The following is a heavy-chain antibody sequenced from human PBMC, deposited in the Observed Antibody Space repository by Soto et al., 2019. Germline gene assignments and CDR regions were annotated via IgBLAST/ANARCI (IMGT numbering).Heavy chain of an antibody. CDR2: TYYRFHCYN. D-gene: IGHD6-6*01. CDR1: GDSVSSNSGA. V-gene: IGHV6-1*01. J-gene: IGHJ6*02. CDR3: VRQYRDSQYYSGLDV. Sequence: PSQTLSLTCAISGDSVSSNSGAWNWIRQSPSRGLEWLGRTYYRFHCYNVFAVSVKSRVTIDPDTSKNQFSLQLNSVTPEDTALYYCVRQYRDSQYYSGLDVWGQGTTVTVSS.